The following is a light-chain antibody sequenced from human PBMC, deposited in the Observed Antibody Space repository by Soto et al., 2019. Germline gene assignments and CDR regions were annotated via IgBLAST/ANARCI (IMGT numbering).Light chain of an antibody. CDR3: QQYNNWPRGT. J-gene: IGKJ1*01. Sequence: EIVMTQSPATLSVSPGERATLSCRASQSVSSNLAWYQQKPGQAPRLLIYGASTRATGIPARFSGSGSGTEFTLTISRLQSEDFAVYYCQQYNNWPRGTLGQGTKV. V-gene: IGKV3-15*01. CDR1: QSVSSN. CDR2: GAS.